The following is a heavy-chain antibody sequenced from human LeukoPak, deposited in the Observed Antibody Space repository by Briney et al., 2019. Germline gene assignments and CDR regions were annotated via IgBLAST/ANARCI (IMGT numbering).Heavy chain of an antibody. Sequence: SETLSLTCAVYGGSFSGYYWSWIRQPPGKGLEWIGEINHSGSTNYNPSLKSRVTISVDTSKNQFSLKLSSVTAADTAVYYCARAGGRRDDYYYYYYMDVWGKGTTVTVSS. J-gene: IGHJ6*03. CDR2: INHSGST. CDR3: ARAGGRRDDYYYYYYMDV. CDR1: GGSFSGYY. D-gene: IGHD2-15*01. V-gene: IGHV4-34*01.